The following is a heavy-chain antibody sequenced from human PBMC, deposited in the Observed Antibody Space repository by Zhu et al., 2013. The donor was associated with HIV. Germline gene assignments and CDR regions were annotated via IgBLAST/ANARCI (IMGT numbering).Heavy chain of an antibody. V-gene: IGHV1-46*01. CDR2: INPSGGGT. J-gene: IGHJ4*02. CDR3: AREYCSSTSCEAPDY. CDR1: GYTFTNNY. Sequence: QVQLVQSGAEVKKPGASVKVSCKTSGYTFTNNYIHWVRQAPGQGLEWMGIINPSGGGTSYAQKFQGRVTMTSDTSTSTVYMDFSSLRSEDTAVYYCAREYCSSTSCEAPDYWGQGTLVTVSS. D-gene: IGHD2-2*01.